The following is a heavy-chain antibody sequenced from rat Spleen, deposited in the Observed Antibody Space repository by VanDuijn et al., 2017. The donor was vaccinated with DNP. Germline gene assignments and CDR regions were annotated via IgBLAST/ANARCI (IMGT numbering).Heavy chain of an antibody. Sequence: EVQLVESGGGLVQPGRSLKLSCVVSGFTFRNYGMAWVRQAPTKGLEWVATITESGGSTFYRDSVKGRFTISRDNAKSTLYLQMDSLRSEDTATYYCTTGDSGDFDYWGQGVMVTVSS. V-gene: IGHV5-27*01. CDR2: ITESGGST. J-gene: IGHJ2*01. CDR1: GFTFRNYG. D-gene: IGHD4-3*01. CDR3: TTGDSGDFDY.